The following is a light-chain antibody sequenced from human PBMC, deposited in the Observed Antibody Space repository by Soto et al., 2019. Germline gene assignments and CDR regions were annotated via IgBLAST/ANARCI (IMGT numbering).Light chain of an antibody. CDR3: QTWGIGILV. CDR1: SGHSSYA. V-gene: IGLV4-69*01. Sequence: QLVLTQSPSASASLGASVKLTCTLSSGHSSYAIAWHQQQPEKGPRYLMKLNSDGSHSKGDGSPDRFSGSSSGAERYLTISSLQSEDEADYYWQTWGIGILVFGGGTKVTVL. CDR2: LNSDGSH. J-gene: IGLJ3*02.